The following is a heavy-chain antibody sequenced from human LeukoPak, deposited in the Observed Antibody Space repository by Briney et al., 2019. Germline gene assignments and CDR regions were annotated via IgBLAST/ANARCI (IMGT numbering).Heavy chain of an antibody. Sequence: GGSLRLSCAGSGFTFSGYAMSWVRQGPGKGREWGSAISGSGGSTYYADSVKGRFTISRDNSKNTLYLQMNSLRAEDRAVYYCAKVSAAGFDYWGQGTLVTVSS. CDR3: AKVSAAGFDY. CDR1: GFTFSGYA. CDR2: ISGSGGST. J-gene: IGHJ4*02. D-gene: IGHD6-13*01. V-gene: IGHV3-23*01.